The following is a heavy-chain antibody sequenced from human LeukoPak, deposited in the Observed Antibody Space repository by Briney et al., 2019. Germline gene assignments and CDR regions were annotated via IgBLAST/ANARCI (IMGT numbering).Heavy chain of an antibody. J-gene: IGHJ5*02. CDR2: ISSLSGTI. Sequence: GGSLRLSCAASGFTFDDYAMHWVRQAPGEGLEWVSYISSLSGTIYYADSVKGRFTISRDNAKNSLYLQMDSLRAEDTAVYYCAKDLYSYDGSAYYFPSLGQGTLVTVSS. D-gene: IGHD3-22*01. CDR1: GFTFDDYA. CDR3: AKDLYSYDGSAYYFPS. V-gene: IGHV3-48*01.